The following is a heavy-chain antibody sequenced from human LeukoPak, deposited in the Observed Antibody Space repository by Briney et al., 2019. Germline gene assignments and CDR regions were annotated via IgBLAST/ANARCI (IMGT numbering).Heavy chain of an antibody. CDR1: GLIFDDYT. V-gene: IGHV3-74*01. Sequence: GGSLRLSCAASGLIFDDYTMHWVRQAPGKGLVWVSRINSDGSSTSYADSVKGRFTISRDNAKNTLYLQMNSLRAEDTAVYYCARIRGGDWATGAFDIWGQGTMVTVSS. D-gene: IGHD2-21*02. J-gene: IGHJ3*02. CDR3: ARIRGGDWATGAFDI. CDR2: INSDGSST.